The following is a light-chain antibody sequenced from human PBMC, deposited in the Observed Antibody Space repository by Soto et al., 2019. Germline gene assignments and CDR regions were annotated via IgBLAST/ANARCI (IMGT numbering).Light chain of an antibody. CDR3: KQYGSSPIP. Sequence: EVVGTQSPATLSVSPGEGPTLSCRASQSVSSYLAWYQQKPGQAPRLLIYDASNRATGITARFSGSGSGTDFTLTLRSLETEDFAVYYCKQYGSSPIPLGKGTRLEIK. J-gene: IGKJ5*01. CDR1: QSVSSY. V-gene: IGKV3-11*01. CDR2: DAS.